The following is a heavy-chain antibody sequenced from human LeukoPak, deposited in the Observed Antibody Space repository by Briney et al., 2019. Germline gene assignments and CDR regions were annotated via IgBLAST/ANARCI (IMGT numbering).Heavy chain of an antibody. CDR2: ISAYNGNT. Sequence: ASVKVSCKASGGTFSSYAISWVRQAPGQGLEWMGWISAYNGNTNYAQKLQGRVTMTTDTSTSTAYMELRSLRSDDTAVYYCARVPHYYYYHYMDVWGKGTTVTVSS. V-gene: IGHV1-18*01. CDR1: GGTFSSYA. J-gene: IGHJ6*03. CDR3: ARVPHYYYYHYMDV.